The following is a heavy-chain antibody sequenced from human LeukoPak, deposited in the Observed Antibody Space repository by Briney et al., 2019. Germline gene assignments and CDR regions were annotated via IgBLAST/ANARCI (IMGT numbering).Heavy chain of an antibody. CDR1: GITLSNYG. D-gene: IGHD3/OR15-3a*01. V-gene: IGHV3-23*01. J-gene: IGHJ4*02. Sequence: GGSLRLSCAVSGITLSNYGMSWVRQAPGKGLEWVAGISDSGGNTKYADSVKGRFTISRDNPKNTLYLQMNSLRAEDAAVYFCAKRGVVIRVILVGFHKEAYYFESWGQGALVTVSS. CDR3: AKRGVVIRVILVGFHKEAYYFES. CDR2: ISDSGGNT.